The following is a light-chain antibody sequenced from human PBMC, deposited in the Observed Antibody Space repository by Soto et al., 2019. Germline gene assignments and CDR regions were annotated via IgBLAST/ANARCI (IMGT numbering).Light chain of an antibody. V-gene: IGKV1-27*01. Sequence: DIQLPQSPSSLSASVGDRFTITCRASQGISNYLAWYQQKTGQVPKILIYVESTLQSGVPYRLSGRGSGTDLSLSISRLQPEDVATYYCQNYNSAPITFGQGTRLEIK. CDR3: QNYNSAPIT. CDR1: QGISNY. CDR2: VES. J-gene: IGKJ5*01.